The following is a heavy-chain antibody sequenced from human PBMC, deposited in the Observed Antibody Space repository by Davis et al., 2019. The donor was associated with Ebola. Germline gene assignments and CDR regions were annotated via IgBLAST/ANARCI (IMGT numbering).Heavy chain of an antibody. CDR2: IYYSGST. V-gene: IGHV4-59*08. Sequence: PSETLSLTCTVSGGSISSYYWSWIRQPPGKGLEWIGYIYYSGSTNYNPSLKSRVTISVDTSKNQFSLKLSSVTDADTAVYYCARAPITIFGVVIMGAFDIWGQGTMVTVSS. CDR3: ARAPITIFGVVIMGAFDI. CDR1: GGSISSYY. D-gene: IGHD3-3*01. J-gene: IGHJ3*02.